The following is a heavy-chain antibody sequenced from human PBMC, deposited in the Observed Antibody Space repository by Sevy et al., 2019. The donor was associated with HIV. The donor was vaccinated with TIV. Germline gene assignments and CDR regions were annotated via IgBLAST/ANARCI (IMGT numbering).Heavy chain of an antibody. Sequence: GESLKISCAASGFTFSSYAMSWVRQAPGKGLEWVSAISGSGGSTYYADSVKGRFTISRDNSKNTLYLQMNSLRAEDTAVYYCAKEIVGAFDIWGQGTMVTVSS. J-gene: IGHJ3*02. D-gene: IGHD1-26*01. CDR3: AKEIVGAFDI. CDR1: GFTFSSYA. V-gene: IGHV3-23*01. CDR2: ISGSGGST.